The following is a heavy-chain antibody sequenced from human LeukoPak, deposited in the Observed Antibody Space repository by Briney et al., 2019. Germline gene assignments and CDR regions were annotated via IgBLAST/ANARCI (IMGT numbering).Heavy chain of an antibody. Sequence: ASVKVSCKASGGTFSSYAISWVRQAPGQGLEWMGWINPNSGGTNYAQKFQGRVTMTRDTSISTAYMELSRLRSDDTAVYYCARGRAVAGKNDAFDIWGQGTMVTVSS. D-gene: IGHD6-19*01. CDR3: ARGRAVAGKNDAFDI. CDR1: GGTFSSYA. V-gene: IGHV1-2*02. CDR2: INPNSGGT. J-gene: IGHJ3*02.